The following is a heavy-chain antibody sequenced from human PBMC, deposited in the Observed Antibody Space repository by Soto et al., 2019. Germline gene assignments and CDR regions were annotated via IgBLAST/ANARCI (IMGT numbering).Heavy chain of an antibody. CDR1: GFTFSSYA. J-gene: IGHJ4*02. V-gene: IGHV3-23*01. D-gene: IGHD2-15*01. Sequence: GGSLRLSCAASGFTFSSYAMSWVRQAPGKGLEWVSAISGSGGSTYYADSVKGRFTISRDNSKNTLYLQMNSLRAEDTAVYYCARHGYCSGGSCYWALDYWGQGTLVTVSS. CDR2: ISGSGGST. CDR3: ARHGYCSGGSCYWALDY.